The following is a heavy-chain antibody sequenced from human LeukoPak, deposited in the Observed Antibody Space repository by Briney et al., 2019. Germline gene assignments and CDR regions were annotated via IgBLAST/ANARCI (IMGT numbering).Heavy chain of an antibody. CDR2: IYYSGST. J-gene: IGHJ6*04. CDR1: GGSFSGYY. D-gene: IGHD3-22*01. Sequence: PSETLSLTCAVYGGSFSGYYWSWIRQPPGKGLEWIGYIYYSGSTNYNPSLKSRVTISVDTSKNQFSLKLSSVTAADTAVYYCARDRYNYDSSGYRLDVWGKGTTVTVSS. CDR3: ARDRYNYDSSGYRLDV. V-gene: IGHV4-59*01.